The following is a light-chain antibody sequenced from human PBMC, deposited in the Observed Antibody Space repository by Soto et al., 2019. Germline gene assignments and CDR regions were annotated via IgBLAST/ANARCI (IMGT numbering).Light chain of an antibody. CDR2: DVS. J-gene: IGLJ3*02. CDR1: SSDVGGYNY. V-gene: IGLV2-14*01. CDR3: SSYTSSSTLESWV. Sequence: QSALTQPASVSGSPGQSITISCTGTSSDVGGYNYVSWYQQHPGKAPKLMIYDVSNRPSGVSNRFSGSKSDNTASLTISGLQAEDEADYYCSSYTSSSTLESWVFGGGTKLTVL.